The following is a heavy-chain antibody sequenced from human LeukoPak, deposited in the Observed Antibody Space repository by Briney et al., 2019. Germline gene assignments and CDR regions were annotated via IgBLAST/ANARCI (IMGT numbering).Heavy chain of an antibody. V-gene: IGHV1-18*01. CDR3: ARVTTVTTFYWFDP. CDR1: GYTFTSYG. CDR2: ISAYNGNT. Sequence: ASVKVSCKASGYTFTSYGISWVRQAPGQGLEWMGWISAYNGNTNYAQKLQGRVTMTTDTSTSTAYMELRSLRSDDTAVYYCARVTTVTTFYWFDPWGQGTLVTVSS. J-gene: IGHJ5*02. D-gene: IGHD4-17*01.